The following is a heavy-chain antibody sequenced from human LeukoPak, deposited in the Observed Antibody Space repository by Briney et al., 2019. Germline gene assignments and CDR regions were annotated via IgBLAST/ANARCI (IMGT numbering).Heavy chain of an antibody. CDR2: INAGNGNT. Sequence: ASVKVSCKASGYSFSSYAMHWVRQAPGQRLEWMGRINAGNGNTKYSQKFQGRVTITRDTSANTAYMEVSSLRSEDTAVYYCARVGCSSTTCPLSDYWGQGTLVTVSS. D-gene: IGHD2-2*01. CDR1: GYSFSSYA. CDR3: ARVGCSSTTCPLSDY. J-gene: IGHJ4*02. V-gene: IGHV1-3*01.